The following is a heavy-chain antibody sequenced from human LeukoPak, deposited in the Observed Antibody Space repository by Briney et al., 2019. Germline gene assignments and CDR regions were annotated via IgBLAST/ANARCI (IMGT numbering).Heavy chain of an antibody. CDR3: AREISVRGYYYYYMDV. V-gene: IGHV6-1*01. CDR2: TYYRSKWYN. CDR1: GDSVSSNSAA. Sequence: SQTLSLTCAISGDSVSSNSAAWNWIRQSPSRGLEWLGRTYYRSKWYNDYAVSMKSRITINPDTSKNQFSLQLNSVTPEDTAVYYCAREISVRGYYYYYMDVWGKGTTVTVSS. J-gene: IGHJ6*03.